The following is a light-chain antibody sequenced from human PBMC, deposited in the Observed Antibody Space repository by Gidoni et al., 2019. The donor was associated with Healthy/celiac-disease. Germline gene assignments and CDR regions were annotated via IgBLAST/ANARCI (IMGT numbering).Light chain of an antibody. V-gene: IGKV1-39*01. CDR1: QSISSY. CDR2: AAS. Sequence: DIQMTQSPYSLSASVGDRVTITCRASQSISSYLNLYQQKPGKAPKLMIYAASSLQSGVPSRFSGSVSGTDFTLTISSLQPEDFATYYCQQSYSTPPITFGQGTRLEIK. J-gene: IGKJ5*01. CDR3: QQSYSTPPIT.